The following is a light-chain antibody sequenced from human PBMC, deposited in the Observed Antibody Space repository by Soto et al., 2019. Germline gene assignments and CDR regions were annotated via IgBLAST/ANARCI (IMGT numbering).Light chain of an antibody. CDR3: CTYTGRLTPYV. V-gene: IGLV2-23*01. J-gene: IGLJ1*01. CDR1: SSDVGSYNI. CDR2: EDS. Sequence: QSALTQPASVSGAPGQSVTISCTGTSSDVGSYNIVSWYQQQPGKAPKLMIYEDSERPSGISNRFSGSKSGNTASLTISGLEADDEADNYSCTYTGRLTPYVSGTGTKLTVL.